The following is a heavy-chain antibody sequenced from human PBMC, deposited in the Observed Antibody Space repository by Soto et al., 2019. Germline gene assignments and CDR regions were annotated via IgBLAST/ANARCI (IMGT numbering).Heavy chain of an antibody. CDR2: IWYDGSNK. D-gene: IGHD6-19*01. Sequence: PGGSLRLSCAASGFTFSSYGMHWVRQAPGKGLEWVAVIWYDGSNKYYADSVKGRFTISRDNSKNTLYLQMNSLGAEDTAVYYCAKAVAGTGGFDYWGQGTLVTVSS. V-gene: IGHV3-33*06. CDR1: GFTFSSYG. CDR3: AKAVAGTGGFDY. J-gene: IGHJ4*02.